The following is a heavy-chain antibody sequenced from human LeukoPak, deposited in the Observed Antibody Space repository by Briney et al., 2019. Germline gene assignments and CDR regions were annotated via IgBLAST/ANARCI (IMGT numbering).Heavy chain of an antibody. J-gene: IGHJ4*02. V-gene: IGHV4-39*07. CDR1: GGSIRSSSYN. CDR3: ARGHGYSYGQRLDY. Sequence: SETLSLTCTVSGGSIRSSSYNWGWIRQPPGKGLEWIGEINHSGSTNYNPSLKSRVTISLDTSKNQFSLKLSSVTAADTAVYYCARGHGYSYGQRLDYWGQGTLVTVSS. D-gene: IGHD5-18*01. CDR2: INHSGST.